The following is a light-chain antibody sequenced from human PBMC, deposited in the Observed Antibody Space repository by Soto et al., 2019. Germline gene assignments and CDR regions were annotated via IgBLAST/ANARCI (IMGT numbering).Light chain of an antibody. Sequence: QSVLTQPPSVSGAPGQRVTISCTGSSSNIGAGYDVHWYQQLPGTAPKLLIYGNSNRPSGVPDRFAGSKSGTSASLAITGLKAEDEADYYCRSYDSSLSGSVFGGGTQLTVL. CDR2: GNS. V-gene: IGLV1-40*01. CDR1: SSNIGAGYD. CDR3: RSYDSSLSGSV. J-gene: IGLJ3*02.